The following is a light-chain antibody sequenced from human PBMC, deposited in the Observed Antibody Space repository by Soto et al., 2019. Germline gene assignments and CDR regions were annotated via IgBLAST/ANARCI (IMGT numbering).Light chain of an antibody. CDR3: QQYSSSPWT. CDR1: QSISSVF. V-gene: IGKV3-20*01. J-gene: IGKJ1*01. Sequence: EIVLTQSPGTLSLSPRERATLSCRASQSISSVFLAWYQQKPGQAPRLLIYGASSSATGIPDRFSGSGSGTDFTLTISRLEPEDSAMYYCQQYSSSPWTFGPGTKVDIK. CDR2: GAS.